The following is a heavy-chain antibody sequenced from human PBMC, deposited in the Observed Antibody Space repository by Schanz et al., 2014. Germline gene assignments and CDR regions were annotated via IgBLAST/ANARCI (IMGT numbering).Heavy chain of an antibody. CDR3: ARPSDSSWYMDV. V-gene: IGHV3-23*04. Sequence: EVQLVESGGGLVQPGGSLRLSCAASGFTVSSNYMSWVRQAPGKGLEWVSGISGSGGSTYDADSVKGRFTISRDNSKNTLYLQMNSLRAEDTAVYYCARPSDSSWYMDVWGKGTTVTVSS. D-gene: IGHD2-21*02. J-gene: IGHJ6*03. CDR1: GFTVSSNY. CDR2: SGSGGST.